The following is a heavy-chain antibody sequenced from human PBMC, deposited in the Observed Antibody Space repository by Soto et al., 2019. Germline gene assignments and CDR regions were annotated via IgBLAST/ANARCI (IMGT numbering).Heavy chain of an antibody. V-gene: IGHV4-59*01. Sequence: KTSETLSLTCTVSGGSISSYYWSWIRQPPGKGLEWIGYIHYSGSTNYNPSLKSRVTISIDTSKNQFSLKLSSVTAADTAVYYCARVGWTTVGYYFDYWGQGTLVTVSS. D-gene: IGHD4-17*01. J-gene: IGHJ4*02. CDR1: GGSISSYY. CDR2: IHYSGST. CDR3: ARVGWTTVGYYFDY.